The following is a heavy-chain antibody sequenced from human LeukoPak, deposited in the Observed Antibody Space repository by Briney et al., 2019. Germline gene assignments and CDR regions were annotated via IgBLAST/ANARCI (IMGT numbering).Heavy chain of an antibody. D-gene: IGHD5-24*01. CDR3: AKKFNYFNYYLYYMDV. Sequence: TGGSLRLSCAASGFTFSNYGMHWVRQAPGKGLEWVADISYDGTNKKYVDSVQGRFTISRDNSKNTLNLQMSSLRAEDTAVYYCAKKFNYFNYYLYYMDVWGKGTTVIISS. J-gene: IGHJ6*03. CDR1: GFTFSNYG. V-gene: IGHV3-30*18. CDR2: ISYDGTNK.